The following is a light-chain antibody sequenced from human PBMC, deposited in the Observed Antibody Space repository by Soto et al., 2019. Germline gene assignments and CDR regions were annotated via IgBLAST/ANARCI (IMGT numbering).Light chain of an antibody. CDR2: GAS. CDR1: QSVSNN. Sequence: EIAMTQSPATLSVSPGERATLSCRASQSVSNNVAWYQQKPGQAPRLLMYGASTRATGVPARFGGSGSGTEFTLTISSLQSEDCAVYYCQQYKHWPPLTFGGGTKVEI. J-gene: IGKJ4*01. V-gene: IGKV3-15*01. CDR3: QQYKHWPPLT.